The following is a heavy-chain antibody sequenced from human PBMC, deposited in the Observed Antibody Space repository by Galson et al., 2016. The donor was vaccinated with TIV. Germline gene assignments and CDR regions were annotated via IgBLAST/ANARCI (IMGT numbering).Heavy chain of an antibody. J-gene: IGHJ4*02. CDR1: GFSLTTSGMC. Sequence: PALVNPTQTLTLTCTFSGFSLTTSGMCVSWIRQPSGKALEWLARIDWDDDKYYSTSLRTRLTISKGTSKNQVVLTMTNMDPVDTATYYCARRGPRGDTDYWGQGTFVTVSS. CDR3: ARRGPRGDTDY. V-gene: IGHV2-70*11. CDR2: IDWDDDK.